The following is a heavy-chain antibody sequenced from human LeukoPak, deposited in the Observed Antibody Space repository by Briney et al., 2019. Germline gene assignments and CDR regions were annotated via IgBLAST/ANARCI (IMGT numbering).Heavy chain of an antibody. V-gene: IGHV3-73*01. CDR3: IRYYYDSSGYSVDY. CDR1: GFTLSDPA. CDR2: IRKKASNYAT. D-gene: IGHD3-22*01. J-gene: IGHJ4*02. Sequence: GGSLRLSCATSGFTLSDPAMHWVRQASGKGLEWVGRIRKKASNYATAYAASVNGRVTISRDDSKKTAFLQMNNLRIEDTAVYYCIRYYYDSSGYSVDYWGQGTLVTVSS.